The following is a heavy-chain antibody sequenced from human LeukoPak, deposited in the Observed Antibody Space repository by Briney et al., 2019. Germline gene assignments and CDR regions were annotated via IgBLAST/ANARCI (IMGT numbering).Heavy chain of an antibody. CDR3: AREQAFYSDYDY. CDR1: GFTFSSYA. Sequence: QPGRSLRLSCAASGFTFSSYAMHWVRQAPGKGLEWVAVISYDGSNKYYADSVKGRFTISRDNSKNTLYLQMNSLRAEDTAVYYCAREQAFYSDYDYWGQGTLVTVSS. J-gene: IGHJ4*02. CDR2: ISYDGSNK. V-gene: IGHV3-30*04. D-gene: IGHD5-12*01.